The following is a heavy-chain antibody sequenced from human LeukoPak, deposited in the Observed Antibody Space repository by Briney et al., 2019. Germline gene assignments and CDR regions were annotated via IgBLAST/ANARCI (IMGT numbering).Heavy chain of an antibody. Sequence: KASETLSLTCTVSGGSISSYYWSWLRQAPGKGLEWVANIKPDGSDKFHVDSVKGRFTISRDNAKNSLYLQMNNLRAEDTAVYYCARHIHWAFDYWGQGALSTVSS. CDR3: ARHIHWAFDY. J-gene: IGHJ4*02. CDR1: GGSISSYY. D-gene: IGHD7-27*01. V-gene: IGHV3-7*01. CDR2: IKPDGSDK.